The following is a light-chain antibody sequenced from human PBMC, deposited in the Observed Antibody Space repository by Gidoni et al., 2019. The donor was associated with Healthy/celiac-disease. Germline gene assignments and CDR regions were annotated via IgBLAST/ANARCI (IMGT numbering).Light chain of an antibody. V-gene: IGLV1-40*01. J-gene: IGLJ2*01. CDR3: QSYDSSLSGSVV. CDR1: SSNIGAGYD. CDR2: GNN. Sequence: QSVLTQPPSVSGAPGQRVTISCTGSSSNIGAGYDVRWYLQSPGTAPKLLMFGNNNRPSGAPDRFSGSKSGTSASLAITGLQAEDEAHYYCQSYDSSLSGSVVFGGGTKLTVL.